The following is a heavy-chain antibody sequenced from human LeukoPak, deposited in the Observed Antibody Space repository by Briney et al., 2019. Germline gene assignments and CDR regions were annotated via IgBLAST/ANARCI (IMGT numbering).Heavy chain of an antibody. CDR1: GGSISSGGYY. CDR2: IYHSGST. J-gene: IGHJ3*02. D-gene: IGHD2-15*01. V-gene: IGHV4-30-2*01. Sequence: TLSLTCTVSGGSISSGGYYWSWIRQPPGKGLEWIGYIYHSGSTYYNPSLKSRVTISVDRSKNQFSLKLSSVTAADTAVYYCAREGTSALHDIWGQGTMVTVSS. CDR3: AREGTSALHDI.